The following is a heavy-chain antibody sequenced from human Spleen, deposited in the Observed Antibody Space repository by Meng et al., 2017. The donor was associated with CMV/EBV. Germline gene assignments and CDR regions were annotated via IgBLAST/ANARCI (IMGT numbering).Heavy chain of an antibody. J-gene: IGHJ5*02. D-gene: IGHD1-7*01. V-gene: IGHV3-23*01. CDR2: ISGGGGST. Sequence: GESLKISCAASGFTFSNYALSWVRQAPGKGLEWVSSISGGGGSTYYADSVKGRFTISRDSSQNTLYLQMNSLRAEDTAVYYCAKDRLTYGNYRGDWFDPWGQGTLVTVSS. CDR1: GFTFSNYA. CDR3: AKDRLTYGNYRGDWFDP.